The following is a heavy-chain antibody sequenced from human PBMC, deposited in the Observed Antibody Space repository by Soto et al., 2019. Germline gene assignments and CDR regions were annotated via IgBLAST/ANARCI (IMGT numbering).Heavy chain of an antibody. J-gene: IGHJ2*01. CDR2: ISYDGSNK. Sequence: QVQLVESGGGVVQPGRSLRLSCAASGFTFSSYAMHWVRQAPGKGLEWVAVISYDGSNKYYADSVKGRFTISRDNSKNTLYLQMNSLRAEDTAVYYCARDFREAYFDLWGRGTLVTVSS. V-gene: IGHV3-30-3*01. CDR1: GFTFSSYA. CDR3: ARDFREAYFDL.